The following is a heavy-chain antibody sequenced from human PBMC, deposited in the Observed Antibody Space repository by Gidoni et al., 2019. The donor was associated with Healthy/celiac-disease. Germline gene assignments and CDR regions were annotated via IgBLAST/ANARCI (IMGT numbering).Heavy chain of an antibody. V-gene: IGHV4-61*02. CDR2: IDTSGST. Sequence: QVQLQESGPGLVKPSQTLSRTCTVSGGSISSGSYYWSWIRQPAGKGLEWIGRIDTSGSTNYNPSLKSRVTISVDTSKNQFSLKLGSVTAADTAVYYCARLYSSSTTPTKDYWGQGTLVTVSS. J-gene: IGHJ4*02. CDR1: GGSISSGSYY. CDR3: ARLYSSSTTPTKDY. D-gene: IGHD6-6*01.